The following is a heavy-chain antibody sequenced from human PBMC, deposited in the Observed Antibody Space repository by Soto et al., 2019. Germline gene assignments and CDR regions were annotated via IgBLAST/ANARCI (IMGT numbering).Heavy chain of an antibody. CDR3: AHSPVGVTFFDY. V-gene: IGHV2-5*02. D-gene: IGHD1-26*01. J-gene: IGHJ4*02. Sequence: QITLKESGPTLVKPTQTLTLTCTFSGFSLSTSGVGVGWIRQPPGKALEWLALIYWDDDKRYSPSLRSRHTITNDTPQNPVVLTMTDMDPVDTGTYYCAHSPVGVTFFDYWGQGTLVTVSS. CDR1: GFSLSTSGVG. CDR2: IYWDDDK.